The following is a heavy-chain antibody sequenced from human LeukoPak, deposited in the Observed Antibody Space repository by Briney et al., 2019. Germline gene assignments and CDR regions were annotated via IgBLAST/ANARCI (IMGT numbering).Heavy chain of an antibody. J-gene: IGHJ5*02. CDR1: GYTFTGYY. CDR3: ARRLGELRFNWFDP. V-gene: IGHV1-2*06. CDR2: INPNSGGA. Sequence: ASVKVSCKASGYTFTGYYMHWVRQAPGQGLEWMGRINPNSGGANYAQKFQGRVTMTRATSISTAYMELSRLRSDDTAVYYCARRLGELRFNWFDPWGQGTLVTVSS. D-gene: IGHD1-26*01.